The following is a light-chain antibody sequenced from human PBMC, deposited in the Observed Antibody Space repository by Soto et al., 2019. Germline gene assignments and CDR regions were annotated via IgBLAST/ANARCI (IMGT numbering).Light chain of an antibody. J-gene: IGKJ5*01. Sequence: EIVLTQTPLLSPVTLGQPASISCRSSRSLVASDGNAYLTWLQQRPGQPPRLLIYKVSQRLSGVPDRFSGSGAGTDFTLHISRVEAEDVGIYFCMQATQLRTFGQGTRLEIK. CDR2: KVS. CDR3: MQATQLRT. V-gene: IGKV2-24*01. CDR1: RSLVASDGNAY.